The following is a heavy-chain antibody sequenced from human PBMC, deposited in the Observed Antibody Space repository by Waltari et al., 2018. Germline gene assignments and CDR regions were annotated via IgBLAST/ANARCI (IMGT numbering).Heavy chain of an antibody. J-gene: IGHJ6*03. CDR1: GFTFSSYA. D-gene: IGHD6-13*01. V-gene: IGHV3-23*04. CDR3: AKGGMGYYYYYYYMDV. Sequence: EVQLVESGGGLVQPGGSLRLSCAASGFTFSSYAMRWVRQAPGKGLEWVSAISGSGGSTYYADSVKGRFTISRDNSKNTLYLQMNSLRAEDTAVYYCAKGGMGYYYYYYYMDVWGKGTTVTVSS. CDR2: ISGSGGST.